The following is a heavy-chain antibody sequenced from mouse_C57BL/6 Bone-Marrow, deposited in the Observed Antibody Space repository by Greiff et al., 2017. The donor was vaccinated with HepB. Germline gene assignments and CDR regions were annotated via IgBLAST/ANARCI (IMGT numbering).Heavy chain of an antibody. V-gene: IGHV1-18*01. CDR2: INPNNGGT. J-gene: IGHJ3*01. D-gene: IGHD2-4*01. CDR1: GYTFTDYN. Sequence: VQLKESGPELVKPGASVKIPCKASGYTFTDYNMDWVKQSHGKSLEWIGDINPNNGGTIYNQKFKGKATLTVDKSSSTAYMELRSLTSEDTAVYYCARDYDYDDGFAYWGQGTLVTVSA. CDR3: ARDYDYDDGFAY.